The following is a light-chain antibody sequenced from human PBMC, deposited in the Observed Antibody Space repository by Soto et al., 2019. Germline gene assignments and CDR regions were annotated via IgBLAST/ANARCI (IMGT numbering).Light chain of an antibody. Sequence: DIQLTQSPYFLSAFVGDRVTITCRASQGISSYLAWYQQRPGRAPRFLIHAATTLQSGVPSRFSASGSGTGFTLTISSLQPEDYATYYCQQFNTFPRTFGQGTKVEI. CDR2: AAT. CDR1: QGISSY. J-gene: IGKJ1*01. CDR3: QQFNTFPRT. V-gene: IGKV1-9*01.